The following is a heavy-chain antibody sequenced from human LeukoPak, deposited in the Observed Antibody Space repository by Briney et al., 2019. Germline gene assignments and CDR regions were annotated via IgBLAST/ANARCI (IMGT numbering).Heavy chain of an antibody. J-gene: IGHJ4*02. CDR1: GFTFSSSW. V-gene: IGHV3-74*01. CDR3: VRGTQIFDF. CDR2: IASDGSDT. D-gene: IGHD2-2*01. Sequence: GGSLRLSCAASGFTFSSSWMHWVRQAPGKGLVWVSRIASDGSDTRYADSVKGRFTISRDNANDTLYLQINSLRAEDTAVYYCVRGTQIFDFWGQGTLVTVSS.